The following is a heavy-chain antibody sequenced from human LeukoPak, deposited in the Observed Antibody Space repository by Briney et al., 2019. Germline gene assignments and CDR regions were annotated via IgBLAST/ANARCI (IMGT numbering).Heavy chain of an antibody. J-gene: IGHJ4*02. CDR2: INPNSGGT. Sequence: ASVKVSCKASGYTFTGYYIHWVRQAPGQGLEWMGRINPNSGGTNYAQKLQGRVTMTRDTSISTAYMELSRLRSDDTAVYYCARDIVGIGYYDSSGHEDYWGQGSLVTVSS. D-gene: IGHD3-22*01. V-gene: IGHV1-2*06. CDR1: GYTFTGYY. CDR3: ARDIVGIGYYDSSGHEDY.